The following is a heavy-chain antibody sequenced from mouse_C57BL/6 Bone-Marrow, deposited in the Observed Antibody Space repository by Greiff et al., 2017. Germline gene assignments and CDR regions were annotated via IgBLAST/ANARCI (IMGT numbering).Heavy chain of an antibody. V-gene: IGHV1-18*01. CDR1: GYTFTDYN. CDR3: ARFGEGRRAFDY. D-gene: IGHD3-1*01. CDR2: INPNNGGT. J-gene: IGHJ2*01. Sequence: VQLQQSGPELVKPGASVKIPCKASGYTFTDYNMDWVKQSHGKSLEWIGDINPNNGGTIYNQKFKGKATLTVDKSSSTAYMELRSLTSEDTAVYYCARFGEGRRAFDYWGQGTTLTVSS.